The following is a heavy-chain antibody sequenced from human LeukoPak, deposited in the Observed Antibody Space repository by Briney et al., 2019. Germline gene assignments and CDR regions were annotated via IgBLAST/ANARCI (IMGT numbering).Heavy chain of an antibody. CDR3: AKEPRRVTIDY. J-gene: IGHJ4*02. Sequence: GGSLRLSCAASGFTVSSNYMSWVRQAPGKGLEWVSVIYSGGSTYYADSVKGRFTISRDNSKNTLYLQMNSLRAEDTAVYYCAKEPRRVTIDYWGQGTLVTVSS. CDR2: IYSGGST. D-gene: IGHD3-3*01. CDR1: GFTVSSNY. V-gene: IGHV3-66*02.